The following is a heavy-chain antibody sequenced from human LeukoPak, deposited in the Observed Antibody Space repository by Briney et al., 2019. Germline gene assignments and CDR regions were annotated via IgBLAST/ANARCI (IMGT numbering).Heavy chain of an antibody. J-gene: IGHJ1*01. V-gene: IGHV4-34*01. D-gene: IGHD3-22*01. CDR1: GGSFSGYY. CDR2: INHSGST. CDR3: AREVNYYRCFQH. Sequence: SETLSLTCAVYGGSFSGYYWSWIRQPPGKGLEWIGEINHSGSTNYNPSLKSRVTISVDTSKNQFSLKLSSVTAADTAVYYCAREVNYYRCFQHWGQGTLVTVSS.